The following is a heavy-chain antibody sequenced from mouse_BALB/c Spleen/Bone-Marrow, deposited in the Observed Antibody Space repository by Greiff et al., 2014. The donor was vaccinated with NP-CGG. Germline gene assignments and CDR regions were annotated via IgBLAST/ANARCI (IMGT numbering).Heavy chain of an antibody. J-gene: IGHJ2*01. CDR3: TRSTMITYFDY. Sequence: QVQLKQSGAELVKPGASVKLSCKASGYTFTSYYMYWVKQRPGQGLEWIGEINPSNGGTNFNEKFKSKATLTVDKSSSTAYMQLSSLTSEDSAVYYCTRSTMITYFDYWDQGTTLTVSS. CDR2: INPSNGGT. D-gene: IGHD2-4*01. V-gene: IGHV1S81*02. CDR1: GYTFTSYY.